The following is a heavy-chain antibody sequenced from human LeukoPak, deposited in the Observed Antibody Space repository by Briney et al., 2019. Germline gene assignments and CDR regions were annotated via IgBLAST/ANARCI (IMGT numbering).Heavy chain of an antibody. CDR2: IFYSGST. D-gene: IGHD4-23*01. J-gene: IGHJ5*02. CDR3: ARDNSVEDTAWWFDP. Sequence: PSETLSLTCTVSGGSISTSSYYWGWVRQPPGKGLEWIGNIFYSGSTYYSPSLKSRFTISLDTSRNQFSLKLSSVTAADTAVYYCARDNSVEDTAWWFDPWGQGTLVTVSS. CDR1: GGSISTSSYY. V-gene: IGHV4-39*07.